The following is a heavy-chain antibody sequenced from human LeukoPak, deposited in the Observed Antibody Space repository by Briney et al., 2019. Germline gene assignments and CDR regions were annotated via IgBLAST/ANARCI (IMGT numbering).Heavy chain of an antibody. D-gene: IGHD2-2*01. CDR1: GFTFSSYA. CDR3: ARGTVVPAAPPYYYGMDV. J-gene: IGHJ6*02. CDR2: ISGSGGST. Sequence: PGGSLRLSCAASGFTFSSYAMSWVRQAPGKGLEWVSAISGSGGSTYYADSVKGRFTISRDNSKNTLYLQMNSLRAEDTAVYYCARGTVVPAAPPYYYGMDVWGQGTTVTVSS. V-gene: IGHV3-23*01.